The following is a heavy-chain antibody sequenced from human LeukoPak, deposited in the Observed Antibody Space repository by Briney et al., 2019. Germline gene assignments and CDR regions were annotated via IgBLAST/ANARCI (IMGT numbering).Heavy chain of an antibody. J-gene: IGHJ5*02. CDR2: ISAYNGHT. Sequence: ASVKVSCKASGYTFTIYGVNWVRQAPGQGLEWTGWISAYNGHTIYAQSFQGRATLTTDTSTNTAYMELRSLRSDDTAVYYCARDQKFGIAAVDSWFDPWGQGTLVTVSS. CDR3: ARDQKFGIAAVDSWFDP. CDR1: GYTFTIYG. V-gene: IGHV1-18*01. D-gene: IGHD6-25*01.